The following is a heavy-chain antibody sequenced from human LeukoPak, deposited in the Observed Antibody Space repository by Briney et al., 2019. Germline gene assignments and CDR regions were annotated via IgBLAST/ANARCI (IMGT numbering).Heavy chain of an antibody. V-gene: IGHV1-18*01. J-gene: IGHJ3*02. CDR1: GYTFTSYG. D-gene: IGHD1-1*01. Sequence: GAAVKVSCKASGYTFTSYGISWVRQAPGQGLEWMGWISAYNGNTNYAQKLQGRVTMTTDTSTSTAYMELRSLKSDDTAVYYCARETPERFGGAFDIWGQGTMVTVSS. CDR2: ISAYNGNT. CDR3: ARETPERFGGAFDI.